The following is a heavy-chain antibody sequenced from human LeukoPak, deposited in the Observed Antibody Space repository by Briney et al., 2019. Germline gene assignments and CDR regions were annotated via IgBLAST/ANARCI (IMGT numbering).Heavy chain of an antibody. CDR1: GVIISSYA. V-gene: IGHV3-23*01. CDR3: AKDRVSPGFNWFDP. J-gene: IGHJ5*02. CDR2: INGRGDNT. D-gene: IGHD2/OR15-2a*01. Sequence: GGSLRLSCAASGVIISSYAMSWVRQAPGKGLEWVSAINGRGDNTYYADFVKGRFTISRDNSKSTVYLQMNSLRTEDTAVYYCAKDRVSPGFNWFDPWGQGTLVTVPS.